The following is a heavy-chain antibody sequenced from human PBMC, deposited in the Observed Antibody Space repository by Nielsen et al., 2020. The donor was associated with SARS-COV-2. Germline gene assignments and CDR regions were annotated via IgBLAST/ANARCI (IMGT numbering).Heavy chain of an antibody. J-gene: IGHJ3*02. CDR2: ISSSSSYT. V-gene: IGHV3-11*06. CDR1: GFTFSDYY. Sequence: GEFLKISFAASGFTFSDYYMSCIRQAPGKGLEWVSYISSSSSYTNYADSVKGRFTISRDNAKNSLYLQMNSLRAEDTAVYYCARDRLHRYNYGGAFDIWGQGTMVTVSS. D-gene: IGHD5-24*01. CDR3: ARDRLHRYNYGGAFDI.